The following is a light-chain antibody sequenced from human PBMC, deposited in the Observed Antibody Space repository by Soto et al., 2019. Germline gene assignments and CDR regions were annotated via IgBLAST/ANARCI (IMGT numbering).Light chain of an antibody. V-gene: IGKV1-39*01. J-gene: IGKJ1*01. CDR1: QSISSY. Sequence: DIQMTQSPSSLSASVGDRVTITCRESQSISSYLNWYQQKPGKAPKLLIYAAPSLQSGVPSRFSGSGSGTDFTLTISSLQPEDFATYYCQQSYSTLWTFGQGTKVEIK. CDR2: AAP. CDR3: QQSYSTLWT.